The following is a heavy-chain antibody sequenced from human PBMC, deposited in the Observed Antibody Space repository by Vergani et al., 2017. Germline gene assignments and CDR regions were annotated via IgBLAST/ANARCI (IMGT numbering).Heavy chain of an antibody. Sequence: QVQLVQSGAEVKKPGSSVKVSCKASGGTFSSYTISWVRQAPGQGLEWMGRIIPILGIANYAQKFQGRVTITADKSTRTAYMELSSLRSEDTAVYYCARDISGYGDSQNWGQGTLVTVSS. CDR2: IIPILGIA. V-gene: IGHV1-69*08. CDR3: ARDISGYGDSQN. D-gene: IGHD4-17*01. J-gene: IGHJ4*02. CDR1: GGTFSSYT.